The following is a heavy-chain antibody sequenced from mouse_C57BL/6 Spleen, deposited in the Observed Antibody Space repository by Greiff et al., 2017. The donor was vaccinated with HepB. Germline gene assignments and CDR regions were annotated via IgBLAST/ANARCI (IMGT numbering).Heavy chain of an antibody. CDR1: GYTFTSYW. J-gene: IGHJ3*01. CDR3: ARLYDYDGFAY. D-gene: IGHD2-4*01. Sequence: QVQLQQPGAELVRPGSSVKLSCKASGYTFTSYWMDWVKQRPGQGLEWIGNIYPSDSETHYNQKFKDKATLTVDKSSSTAYMQLSSLTSEDSAVYYCARLYDYDGFAYWGQGTLVTVSA. V-gene: IGHV1-61*01. CDR2: IYPSDSET.